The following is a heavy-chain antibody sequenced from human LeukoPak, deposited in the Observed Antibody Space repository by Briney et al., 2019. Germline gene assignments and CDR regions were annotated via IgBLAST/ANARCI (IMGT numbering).Heavy chain of an antibody. CDR1: GFTFSCYG. J-gene: IGHJ6*03. D-gene: IGHD1-26*01. V-gene: IGHV3-21*01. CDR2: ISSSSSYI. Sequence: GGSLRLSCAASGFTFSCYGMHWVRQAPGKGLEWVSSISSSSSYIYYADSVKGRFTISSNNDKNSLNLQMNSLRADDTAVYYCAREVGATPPYYYYYMDVWGKGTTVTVSS. CDR3: AREVGATPPYYYYYMDV.